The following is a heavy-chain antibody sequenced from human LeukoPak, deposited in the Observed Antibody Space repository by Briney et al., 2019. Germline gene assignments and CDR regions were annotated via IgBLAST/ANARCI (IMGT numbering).Heavy chain of an antibody. CDR3: AREDTAMVYDY. Sequence: SETLSLTCAVYGGSFSGYYWSWIRQPPGKGLEWIGEINHSGSTNYNPSLKSRVTISVDTSKNQFSLKLSSVTAADTAVYYCAREDTAMVYDYWGQGTLVTVSS. J-gene: IGHJ4*02. D-gene: IGHD5-18*01. CDR2: INHSGST. CDR1: GGSFSGYY. V-gene: IGHV4-34*01.